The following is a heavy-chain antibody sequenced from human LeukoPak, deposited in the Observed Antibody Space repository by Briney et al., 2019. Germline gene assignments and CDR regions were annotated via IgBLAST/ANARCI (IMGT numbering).Heavy chain of an antibody. CDR3: ARGSGSYYNGMDY. J-gene: IGHJ4*02. CDR2: ISGSGGST. Sequence: GGSLRLSCAASGFTFSSYAMSWVRQVPGKGLEWVSAISGSGGSTYYADSVKGRVTISRDNSKNTLYLQMNSLRAEDTAVYYCARGSGSYYNGMDYWGQGTLVTVSS. V-gene: IGHV3-23*01. D-gene: IGHD3-10*01. CDR1: GFTFSSYA.